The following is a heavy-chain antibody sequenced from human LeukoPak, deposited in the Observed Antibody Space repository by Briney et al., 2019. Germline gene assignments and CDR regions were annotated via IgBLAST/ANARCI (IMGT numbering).Heavy chain of an antibody. V-gene: IGHV4-34*01. CDR2: INRSGRT. CDR3: ARDVVVVPAAIHYGMDV. J-gene: IGHJ6*02. D-gene: IGHD2-2*01. Sequence: SETLSLTCAVYGGSFSDYFWGWNRQPPGKGLEWIGEINRSGRTYYNPSRKSRVSISVDTSKNQFSLNLSSVTAADTAVYYCARDVVVVPAAIHYGMDVWGQGPTVTVS. CDR1: GGSFSDYF.